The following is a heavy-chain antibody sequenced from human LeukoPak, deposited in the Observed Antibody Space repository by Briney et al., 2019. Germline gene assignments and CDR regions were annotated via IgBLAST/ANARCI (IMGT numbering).Heavy chain of an antibody. Sequence: PGGSLRLSCAASGFTFSSYAMSWVRQAPGKGLEWVSAISGSGGSTYYADSVKGRFTISRDNSKNTLYLQMNSLRAEDTAVYYCARDLLAADYYGMDVWGQGTTVTVSS. CDR3: ARDLLAADYYGMDV. CDR1: GFTFSSYA. J-gene: IGHJ6*02. V-gene: IGHV3-23*01. CDR2: ISGSGGST. D-gene: IGHD6-13*01.